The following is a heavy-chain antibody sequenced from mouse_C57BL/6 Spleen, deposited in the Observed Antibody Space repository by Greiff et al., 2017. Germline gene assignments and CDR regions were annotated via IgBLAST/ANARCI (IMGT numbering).Heavy chain of an antibody. J-gene: IGHJ2*01. D-gene: IGHD2-5*01. V-gene: IGHV1-54*01. CDR3: AREGVYSNYFLDY. Sequence: QVQLQQSGAELVRPGTSVKVSCKASGYAFTNYLIEWVKQRPGQGLEWIGVINPGSGGTNYNEKFKGKATLTADKSSSTAYMQLSSLTSEDSAVYFCAREGVYSNYFLDYWGQGTTLTVSS. CDR1: GYAFTNYL. CDR2: INPGSGGT.